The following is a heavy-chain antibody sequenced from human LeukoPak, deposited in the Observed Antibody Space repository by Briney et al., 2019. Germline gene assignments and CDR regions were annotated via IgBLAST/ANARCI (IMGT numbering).Heavy chain of an antibody. Sequence: ASVKVSCKASGYTFTSCDINWVRQATGQGLEWMGWMNPSSGDTGYAQNFQGRVTITRDTSISTAYMELSSLRSEDTAVNYCTRDMRGAAAADDAFDIWGQGTMVTVSS. J-gene: IGHJ3*02. CDR3: TRDMRGAAAADDAFDI. CDR2: MNPSSGDT. D-gene: IGHD6-13*01. CDR1: GYTFTSCD. V-gene: IGHV1-8*01.